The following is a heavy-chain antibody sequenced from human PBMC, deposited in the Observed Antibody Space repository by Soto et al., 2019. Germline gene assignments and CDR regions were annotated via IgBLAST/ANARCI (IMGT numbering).Heavy chain of an antibody. CDR3: ARGRGYCSGGSCYQGFY. V-gene: IGHV4-34*01. CDR1: GGSFSGYY. CDR2: INHSGST. D-gene: IGHD2-15*01. Sequence: SETLSLTCAVYGGSFSGYYWSWIRQPPGKGLEWIGEINHSGSTNYNPSLKSRVTISVDTSKNQFSLKLSSVTAADTAVYYCARGRGYCSGGSCYQGFYWGQGTLVTVSS. J-gene: IGHJ4*02.